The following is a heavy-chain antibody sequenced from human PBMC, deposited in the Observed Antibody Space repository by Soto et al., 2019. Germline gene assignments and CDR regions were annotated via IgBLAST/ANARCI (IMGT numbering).Heavy chain of an antibody. CDR2: IIPIFGTA. Sequence: QVQLVQSGAEVKKPGSSVKVSCKASGGTFSSYAISWVRQAPGQGLEWMGGIIPIFGTANYAQKFQGRVTITAAKSTSKADRELSSLRTEDAAVYYCARSGTGGNSVGFVDDCGKGTLVTVST. V-gene: IGHV1-69*06. CDR3: ARSGTGGNSVGFVDD. J-gene: IGHJ4*02. D-gene: IGHD2-21*02. CDR1: GGTFSSYA.